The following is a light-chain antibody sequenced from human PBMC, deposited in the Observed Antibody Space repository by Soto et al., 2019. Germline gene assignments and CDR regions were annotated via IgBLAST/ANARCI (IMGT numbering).Light chain of an antibody. CDR2: GAS. Sequence: EIVMTQSPATLSVSPGERAALSCRASQSFGSDLAWYQQKPGQAPRLLIYGASTRATGIPARFSGSGSGTEFTLTISSLQSEDFAVYYCQQYNNWSGFGQGTRLEIK. V-gene: IGKV3-15*01. J-gene: IGKJ5*01. CDR1: QSFGSD. CDR3: QQYNNWSG.